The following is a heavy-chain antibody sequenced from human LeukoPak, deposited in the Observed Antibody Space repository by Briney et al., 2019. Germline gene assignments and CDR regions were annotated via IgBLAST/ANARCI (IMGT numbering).Heavy chain of an antibody. J-gene: IGHJ4*02. CDR2: ISSSSSTI. CDR1: GFTFSSYS. Sequence: GGSLRLSCAASGFTFSSYSMNWVSQAPGKGLEWVSYISSSSSTIYYADSVKGRFTISRDNAKNSLYLQMNSLRAEDTAVYYCARDHPYYYDSSGYYSIDYWGQGTLVTVSS. V-gene: IGHV3-48*04. D-gene: IGHD3-22*01. CDR3: ARDHPYYYDSSGYYSIDY.